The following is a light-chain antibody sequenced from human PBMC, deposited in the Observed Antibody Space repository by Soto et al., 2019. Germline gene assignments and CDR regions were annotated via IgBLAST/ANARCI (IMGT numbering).Light chain of an antibody. J-gene: IGLJ1*01. Sequence: SALTQPASVSGSPGQKVTISCSGSSSNIGGNSVSWYQQLPGTAPKLLIYDDNKRPSGIPDRFSGSKSGTSATLGITGFQTGDEADYYCGSWDSSLSAYVFGTGTKVTV. CDR3: GSWDSSLSAYV. V-gene: IGLV1-51*01. CDR1: SSNIGGNS. CDR2: DDN.